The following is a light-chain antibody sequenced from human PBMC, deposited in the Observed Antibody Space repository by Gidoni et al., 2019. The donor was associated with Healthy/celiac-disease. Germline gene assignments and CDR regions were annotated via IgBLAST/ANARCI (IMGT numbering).Light chain of an antibody. J-gene: IGLJ3*02. CDR1: SNNVGNQG. CDR3: SAWDSSLSAQV. CDR2: RNN. Sequence: QAGLTQPPSVSQGLRPTATLTCTGNSNNVGNQGAAWLQQHQGHPPKLLSYRNNNRPSGISERLSASRSGNTASLTITGLQPEDEADYYCSAWDSSLSAQVFGGGTKLTVL. V-gene: IGLV10-54*01.